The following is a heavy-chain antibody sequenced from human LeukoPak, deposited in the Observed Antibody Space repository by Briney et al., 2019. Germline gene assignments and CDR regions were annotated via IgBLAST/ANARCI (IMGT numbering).Heavy chain of an antibody. CDR1: GGSVSSYY. Sequence: TSETLSLTCTVSGGSVSSYYWSWIRQPPGKGLEWIGYIYYSGSTNYNPSLKSRVTISVDTSKNQFSLKLSSVTAADTAVYYCARGELRKSIATFDYWGQGTLVTVSS. D-gene: IGHD6-6*01. CDR3: ARGELRKSIATFDY. V-gene: IGHV4-59*02. J-gene: IGHJ4*02. CDR2: IYYSGST.